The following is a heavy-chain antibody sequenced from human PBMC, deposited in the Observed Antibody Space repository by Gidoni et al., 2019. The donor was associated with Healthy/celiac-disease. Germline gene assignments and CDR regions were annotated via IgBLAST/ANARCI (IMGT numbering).Heavy chain of an antibody. D-gene: IGHD2-8*02. V-gene: IGHV4-34*01. CDR2: INHSGST. J-gene: IGHJ5*02. Sequence: QVQLQQWGAGLLKPSETLSLTCAVYGGSFSGYYWSWIRQPPGKGLEWIGEINHSGSTNYNPSLKSRVTISVDTSKNQFSLKLSSVTAADTAVYYCARGKGLYWSYNWFDPWGQGTLVTVSS. CDR3: ARGKGLYWSYNWFDP. CDR1: GGSFSGYY.